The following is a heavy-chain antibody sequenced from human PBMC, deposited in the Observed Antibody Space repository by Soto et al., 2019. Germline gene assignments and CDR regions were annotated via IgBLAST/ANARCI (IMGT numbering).Heavy chain of an antibody. D-gene: IGHD5-12*01. Sequence: EVRLVASGGGLVQPGRSLRLSCAASGFTFDDYAMHWVRRAPGKGLEWVSGISWNSGKIAYADSVRGRFTISRDNAKNSLYLQMNSLRNEDTALYYCARDIGYSGFNGFDPWGQGTLVTVSS. CDR2: ISWNSGKI. CDR3: ARDIGYSGFNGFDP. CDR1: GFTFDDYA. V-gene: IGHV3-9*01. J-gene: IGHJ5*02.